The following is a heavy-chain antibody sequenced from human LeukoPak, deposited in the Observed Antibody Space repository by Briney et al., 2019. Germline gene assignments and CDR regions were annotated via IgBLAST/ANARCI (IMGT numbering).Heavy chain of an antibody. D-gene: IGHD3-10*01. CDR2: IYSGGST. CDR1: GFTVSSNY. V-gene: IGHV3-66*01. J-gene: IGHJ4*02. Sequence: SGGSLRLSCAASGFTVSSNYMSWVRQAPGKGLEWVSVIYSGGSTYYADSVKGRFTISRDNSKNTLYLQMNSLRAEDTAVYYCARGLLWFGESHWGQGTLVTVSS. CDR3: ARGLLWFGESH.